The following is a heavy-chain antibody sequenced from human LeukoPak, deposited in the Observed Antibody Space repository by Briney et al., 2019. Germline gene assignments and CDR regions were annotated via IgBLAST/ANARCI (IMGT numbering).Heavy chain of an antibody. CDR3: ASLTVTTQRDV. Sequence: SVKVSCKASGGTFSSYVISWVRQAPGQGLEWMGGIIPIFGTANYAQKFRGRVTITADESTSTACTELSSLRSEDTAVYYCASLTVTTQRDVWGKGTTVTVSS. CDR1: GGTFSSYV. V-gene: IGHV1-69*01. J-gene: IGHJ6*04. D-gene: IGHD4-17*01. CDR2: IIPIFGTA.